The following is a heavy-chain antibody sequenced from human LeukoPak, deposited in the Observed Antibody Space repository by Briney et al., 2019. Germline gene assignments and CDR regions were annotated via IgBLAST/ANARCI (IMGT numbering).Heavy chain of an antibody. J-gene: IGHJ3*02. CDR1: GFTFSSYA. V-gene: IGHV3-21*01. CDR3: ARAIAVAPDAFDI. Sequence: GGSLRLSCAASGFTFSSYAMNWVRQAPGKGLEWVSSISSSSSYIYYADSVKGRFTISRDNAKNSLNLQMNSLRAEDTAVYYCARAIAVAPDAFDIWGQGTMVTGSS. CDR2: ISSSSSYI. D-gene: IGHD6-19*01.